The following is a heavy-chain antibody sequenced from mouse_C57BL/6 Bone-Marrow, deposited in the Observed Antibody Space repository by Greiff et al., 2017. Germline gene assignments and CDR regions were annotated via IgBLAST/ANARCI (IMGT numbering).Heavy chain of an antibody. V-gene: IGHV1-64*01. CDR2: IHPNSGST. CDR1: GYTFTSYW. J-gene: IGHJ3*01. CDR3: ARGGIRQRGSWFAY. Sequence: QVQLQQSGAELVKPGASVKLSCKASGYTFTSYWMHWVKQRPGQGLEWIGMIHPNSGSTNYNEKFKSKATLTVDKSSSTAYMQLSSLTSEDSAVYYCARGGIRQRGSWFAYWGQGTLVTVSA.